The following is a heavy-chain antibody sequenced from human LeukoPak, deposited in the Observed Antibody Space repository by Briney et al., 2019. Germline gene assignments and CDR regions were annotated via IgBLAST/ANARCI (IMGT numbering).Heavy chain of an antibody. CDR3: AREYCSITSCYGYFDY. CDR2: INHSGST. D-gene: IGHD2-2*01. V-gene: IGHV4-34*01. Sequence: PSETLSLTCAVYGGSFRDYYWSWIRQPPGKGLEWIGEINHSGSTNYKPSLKSRVTISVDTSKNQFSLKLSSVTAADTAVYYCAREYCSITSCYGYFDYWGQGTLVTVSS. J-gene: IGHJ4*02. CDR1: GGSFRDYY.